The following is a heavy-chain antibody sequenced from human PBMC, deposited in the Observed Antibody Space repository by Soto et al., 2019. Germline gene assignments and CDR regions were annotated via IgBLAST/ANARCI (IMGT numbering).Heavy chain of an antibody. J-gene: IGHJ3*02. Sequence: QVQLVESGGGVVQPGRSLRLSCAASGFTFSSYGMHWVRQAPGKGLEWVAVIWYDGSNKYYADSVKGRFTISRDNSKNTLHLQMNSLRAEDTAVYYCASEAASGSDAFDIWGQGTMVTVSS. V-gene: IGHV3-33*01. CDR3: ASEAASGSDAFDI. CDR2: IWYDGSNK. CDR1: GFTFSSYG. D-gene: IGHD6-13*01.